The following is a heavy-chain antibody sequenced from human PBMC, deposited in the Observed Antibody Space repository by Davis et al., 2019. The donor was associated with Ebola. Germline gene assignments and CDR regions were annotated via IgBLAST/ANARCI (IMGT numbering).Heavy chain of an antibody. Sequence: GESLKISCAASGFTFSSYGMHWVRQAPGKGLEWVAVIWYDGSNKYYADSVKGRFTISRDNSKNTLYLQMNSLRAEDTAVYYCARESFAYYDILTAEEYFDYWGQGTLVTVSS. J-gene: IGHJ4*02. V-gene: IGHV3-33*01. CDR2: IWYDGSNK. CDR1: GFTFSSYG. CDR3: ARESFAYYDILTAEEYFDY. D-gene: IGHD3-9*01.